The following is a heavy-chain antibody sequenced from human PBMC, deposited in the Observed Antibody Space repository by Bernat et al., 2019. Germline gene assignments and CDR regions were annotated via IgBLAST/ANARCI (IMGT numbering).Heavy chain of an antibody. V-gene: IGHV3-53*05. CDR3: AKWRVNYDSSGYNN. CDR2: LYSSGNT. CDR1: GASVSNNY. D-gene: IGHD3-22*01. Sequence: EVRLVETGGDLIQPGGSLKISCAVSGASVSNNYMSWARQAPGKGLEWVSVLYSSGNTHYADSVMGRFTISRDDSKNTLYLQMNSLRAEDTAVYYCAKWRVNYDSSGYNNWGQGTLVTVSS. J-gene: IGHJ4*02.